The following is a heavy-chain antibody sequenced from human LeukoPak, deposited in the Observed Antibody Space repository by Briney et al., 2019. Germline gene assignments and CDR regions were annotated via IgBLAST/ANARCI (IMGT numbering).Heavy chain of an antibody. Sequence: GASVKVSCKASGYTFTGYFMHWVRQAPGQGLEWMGWINPNSGGTNYAQKFQGRVTMTSDTSISTAYIVLTRLRSDDTAVYYCARDLDGSSGCDYWGQGTLVTVSS. CDR2: INPNSGGT. J-gene: IGHJ4*02. V-gene: IGHV1-2*02. CDR1: GYTFTGYF. CDR3: ARDLDGSSGCDY. D-gene: IGHD6-13*01.